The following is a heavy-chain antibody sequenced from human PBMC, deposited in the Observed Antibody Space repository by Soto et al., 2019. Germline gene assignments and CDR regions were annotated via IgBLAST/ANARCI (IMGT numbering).Heavy chain of an antibody. Sequence: PSETLSLTCSVSGDSISSLDYFWACFPHPPRQALYYIGYIYKSATTYYNPSFESRVSISVDASKSQFSLNVTSVTAADTAVYFCARGRYCLTGRCFPNWFDSWGQGALVTVSS. CDR2: IYKSATT. J-gene: IGHJ5*01. D-gene: IGHD7-27*01. V-gene: IGHV4-30-4*01. CDR3: ARGRYCLTGRCFPNWFDS. CDR1: GDSISSLDYF.